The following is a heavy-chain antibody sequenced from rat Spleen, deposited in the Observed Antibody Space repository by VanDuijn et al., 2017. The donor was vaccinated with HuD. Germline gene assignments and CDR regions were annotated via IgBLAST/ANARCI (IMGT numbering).Heavy chain of an antibody. D-gene: IGHD1-5*01. CDR2: ISYDGRST. CDR1: GFTFSDYN. CDR3: ARQGIGTSRNYFDY. J-gene: IGHJ2*01. Sequence: VQLVESGGGLVQPGRSLKLSCAASGFTFSDYNMAWVRQAPKKGLEWVATISYDGRSTYYRDSVRGRFTISRDNTKSTLYLQMDSLGSEDTATYYCARQGIGTSRNYFDYWGQGVMVTVSS. V-gene: IGHV5-7*01.